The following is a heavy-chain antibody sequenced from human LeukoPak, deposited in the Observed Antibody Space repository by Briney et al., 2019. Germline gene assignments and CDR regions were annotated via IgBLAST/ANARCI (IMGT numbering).Heavy chain of an antibody. CDR3: ARDYAYCSSTSCYTENAFDI. J-gene: IGHJ3*02. D-gene: IGHD2-2*02. Sequence: PGESLRLTCAASGFTFSDYYMSWIRQAPGKGLEWVSYISSSGSTIYYADSVKGRFTISRDNAKNSLYLQMNSLRAEDTAVYYCARDYAYCSSTSCYTENAFDIWGQGTMVTVSS. V-gene: IGHV3-11*01. CDR2: ISSSGSTI. CDR1: GFTFSDYY.